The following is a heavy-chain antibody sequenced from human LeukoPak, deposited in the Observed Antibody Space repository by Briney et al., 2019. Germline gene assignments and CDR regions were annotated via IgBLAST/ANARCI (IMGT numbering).Heavy chain of an antibody. CDR3: ARQSSKQQLDY. Sequence: SETLSLTCTISGGSISSYYWTWIRQPPGKGLEWIGYIYNSGTTNYNPSLNSRVTISVDTSKNQFSLKLSSVTAADTAVYYCARQSSKQQLDYWGQGTLVTVSS. V-gene: IGHV4-59*08. D-gene: IGHD6-13*01. J-gene: IGHJ4*02. CDR2: IYNSGTT. CDR1: GGSISSYY.